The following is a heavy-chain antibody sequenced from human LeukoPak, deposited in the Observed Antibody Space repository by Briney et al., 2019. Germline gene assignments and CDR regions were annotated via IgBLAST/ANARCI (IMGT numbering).Heavy chain of an antibody. V-gene: IGHV4-39*07. Sequence: SETLSLTCTVSGGSISSSAYYWAWVRQPPGKGLEWIGSIFFSGGTYSNPSLESRVTISLDTSKNQFSLKLTSMTAADTAVYYCARDVRLGELSSGDYWGQGTLVTVSS. D-gene: IGHD3-16*02. CDR1: GGSISSSAYY. CDR2: IFFSGGT. CDR3: ARDVRLGELSSGDY. J-gene: IGHJ4*02.